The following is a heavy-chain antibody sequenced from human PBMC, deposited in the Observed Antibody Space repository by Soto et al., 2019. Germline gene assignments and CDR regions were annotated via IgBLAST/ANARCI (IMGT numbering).Heavy chain of an antibody. V-gene: IGHV4-39*01. Sequence: SETLSLTCTVSGGSITSSTDCWGWIRQPPGKGLEWIGSIYYGGSTYYNPSLKSRVTISVDTSKNQFSLKLSSVTAADTAIYYCASQNCTGGDCYPRWFDPWGQGTLVTVSS. CDR2: IYYGGST. CDR1: GGSITSSTDC. D-gene: IGHD2-8*02. J-gene: IGHJ5*01. CDR3: ASQNCTGGDCYPRWFDP.